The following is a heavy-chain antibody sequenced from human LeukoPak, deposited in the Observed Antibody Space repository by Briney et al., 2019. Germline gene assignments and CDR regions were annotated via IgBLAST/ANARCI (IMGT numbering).Heavy chain of an antibody. CDR2: IWYDGSNK. CDR1: GFTFSSYG. CDR3: AKLYGVAVAADDVFDI. J-gene: IGHJ3*02. V-gene: IGHV3-33*06. D-gene: IGHD6-19*01. Sequence: SGRSLRLSCAASGFTFSSYGMHWVRQAPGKGLEWVAVIWYDGSNKYYADSVKGRFTISRDNSKNTLYLQMNSLRAEDTAVYYCAKLYGVAVAADDVFDIWGQGTMVTVSS.